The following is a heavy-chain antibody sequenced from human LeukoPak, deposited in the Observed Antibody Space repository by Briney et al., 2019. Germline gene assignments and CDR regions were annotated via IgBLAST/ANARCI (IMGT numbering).Heavy chain of an antibody. CDR3: ARGSMVYAPYYYYGMDV. V-gene: IGHV4-30-4*01. CDR1: SGPISSGHYY. CDR2: IYYSGSA. J-gene: IGHJ6*02. D-gene: IGHD2-8*01. Sequence: PSQTLSLTCTVSSGPISSGHYYWRWIRQPPGKGLVWNGYIYYSGSAYYNPSIKSRVTISVDTSKTQFSLKLSSVTAADTAVYYCARGSMVYAPYYYYGMDVWGQGTTVTVSS.